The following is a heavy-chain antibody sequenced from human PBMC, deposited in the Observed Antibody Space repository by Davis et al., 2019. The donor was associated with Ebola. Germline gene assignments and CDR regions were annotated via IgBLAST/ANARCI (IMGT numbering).Heavy chain of an antibody. Sequence: ASVKVSCKASGYTFTSYYMHWVRQAPGQGLEWMGIINPSGGSTSYAQKFQGRVTMTRDTSTSTVYMELSSLRSEDTAVYYCARDLWNYGSGSYYNVWNWFDPWGQGTLVTVSS. CDR1: GYTFTSYY. V-gene: IGHV1-46*01. D-gene: IGHD3-10*01. J-gene: IGHJ5*02. CDR3: ARDLWNYGSGSYYNVWNWFDP. CDR2: INPSGGST.